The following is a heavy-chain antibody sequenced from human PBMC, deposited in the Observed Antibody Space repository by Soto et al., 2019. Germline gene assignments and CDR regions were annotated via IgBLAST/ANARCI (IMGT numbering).Heavy chain of an antibody. CDR3: ARDHYGDYYYYGMDV. CDR2: ISGSGGST. V-gene: IGHV3-23*01. D-gene: IGHD4-17*01. CDR1: GFTFSSYA. J-gene: IGHJ6*02. Sequence: PGGSLRLSCAASGFTFSSYAMSWVRRAPGKGLEWVSAISGSGGSTYYADSVKGRFTISRDNSKNTLYLQMNSLRAEDTAVYYCARDHYGDYYYYGMDVWGQGTTVTVSS.